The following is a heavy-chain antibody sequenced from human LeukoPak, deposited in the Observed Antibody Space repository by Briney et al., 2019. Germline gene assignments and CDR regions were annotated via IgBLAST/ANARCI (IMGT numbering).Heavy chain of an antibody. V-gene: IGHV3-23*01. J-gene: IGHJ6*04. Sequence: GGSLRLSCAASGFSFSSYAMSWVRQAPGKGLELVSGISNSGGSTVYADSVKCRFTISRDNSKNTVYLQMSSLRAEDTAVYYCAELGITMIGGVWGKGTTVTISS. CDR1: GFSFSSYA. D-gene: IGHD3-10*02. CDR3: AELGITMIGGV. CDR2: ISNSGGST.